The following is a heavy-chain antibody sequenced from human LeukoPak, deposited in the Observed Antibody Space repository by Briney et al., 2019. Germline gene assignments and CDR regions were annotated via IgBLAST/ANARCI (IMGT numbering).Heavy chain of an antibody. CDR2: IYTSGST. CDR3: ARDRLPHYDFWSGYRNRANWFDP. J-gene: IGHJ5*02. V-gene: IGHV4-4*07. D-gene: IGHD3-3*01. Sequence: PSKTLSLTCTVSGGSISSYYWSWIRQPAGKGLEWIGRIYTSGSTNYNPSLKSRVTMSVDTSKNQFSLKLSSVTAADTAVYYCARDRLPHYDFWSGYRNRANWFDPWGQGTLVTVSS. CDR1: GGSISSYY.